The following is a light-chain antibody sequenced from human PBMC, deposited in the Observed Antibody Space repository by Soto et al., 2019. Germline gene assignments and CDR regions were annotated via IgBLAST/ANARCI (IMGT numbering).Light chain of an antibody. CDR3: CSYAGSRIYV. J-gene: IGLJ1*01. Sequence: QSALTQPASVSGSPGQSITISCTKTSGDVGSYNLVSWYQHHPGKAPKFIIYEGNKRPSGVSNRFSGSKSGNTASLTISGLQAEDEADYHCCSYAGSRIYVFGTGTKLTVL. V-gene: IGLV2-23*01. CDR2: EGN. CDR1: SGDVGSYNL.